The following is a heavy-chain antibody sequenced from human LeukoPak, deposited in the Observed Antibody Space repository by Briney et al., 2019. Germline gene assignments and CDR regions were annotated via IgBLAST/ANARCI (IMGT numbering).Heavy chain of an antibody. CDR3: AKGGYSSSWLTFDY. CDR1: GFTFDDYA. J-gene: IGHJ4*02. CDR2: ISWNSGSI. D-gene: IGHD6-13*01. Sequence: PGRSLRLSCAASGFTFDDYAMHWVRQAPGKGLEWVSGISWNSGSIGYADSVKDRFAISRDNAKNSLYLQMNSLRAEDTALYYCAKGGYSSSWLTFDYWGQGTLVTVSS. V-gene: IGHV3-9*01.